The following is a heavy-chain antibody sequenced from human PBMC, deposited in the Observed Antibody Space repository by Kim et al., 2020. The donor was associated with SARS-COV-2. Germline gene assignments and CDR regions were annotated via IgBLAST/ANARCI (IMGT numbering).Heavy chain of an antibody. D-gene: IGHD5-12*01. CDR3: GRGVDGYNYGMDV. J-gene: IGHJ6*02. V-gene: IGHV1-46*01. Sequence: AQKFQGRVTMTRDTSTSTVYMELSSLRFEDTAVYYCGRGVDGYNYGMDVWGQGTTVTVSS.